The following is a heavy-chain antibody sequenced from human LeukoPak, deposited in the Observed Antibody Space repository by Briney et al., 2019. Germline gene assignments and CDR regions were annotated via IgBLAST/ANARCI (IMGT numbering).Heavy chain of an antibody. CDR1: GGTFSSYA. Sequence: GASVKVSCEASGGTFSSYAISWVRQAPGQGLEWMGGIIPIFGTANYAQKFQGRVTITADESTSSAYMELSSLRSEDTAVYYCARASAYGGNPDYYYYYYMDVWGKGTTVTVSS. CDR3: ARASAYGGNPDYYYYYYMDV. CDR2: IIPIFGTA. D-gene: IGHD4-23*01. J-gene: IGHJ6*03. V-gene: IGHV1-69*13.